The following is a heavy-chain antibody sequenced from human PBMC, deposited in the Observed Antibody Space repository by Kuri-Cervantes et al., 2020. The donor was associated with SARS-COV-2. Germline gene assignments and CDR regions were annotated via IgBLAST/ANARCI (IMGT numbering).Heavy chain of an antibody. D-gene: IGHD7-27*01. Sequence: GESLKISCAASGFTFSSYGMHWVRQAPGKGLEWVAVIWYDGSNKYYADSVKGRFTISRDNSKNTLYPQMNSLRAEDTAVYYCARVGWGSPFDYWGQGTLVTVSS. CDR1: GFTFSSYG. CDR2: IWYDGSNK. V-gene: IGHV3-33*01. CDR3: ARVGWGSPFDY. J-gene: IGHJ4*02.